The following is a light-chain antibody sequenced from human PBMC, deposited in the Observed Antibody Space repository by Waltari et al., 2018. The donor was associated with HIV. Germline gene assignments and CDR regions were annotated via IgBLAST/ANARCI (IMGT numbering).Light chain of an antibody. Sequence: DIQMTQSPFFVSASVGDRVTITCRASQAISSWLTWYQQRPGAAPKLLIYASSTLQSGVPTRFSGGRSGANFTLTISGLQPEDFATYFCQQADGLPWTFGQGTKVEMK. CDR3: QQADGLPWT. J-gene: IGKJ1*01. V-gene: IGKV1-12*01. CDR2: ASS. CDR1: QAISSW.